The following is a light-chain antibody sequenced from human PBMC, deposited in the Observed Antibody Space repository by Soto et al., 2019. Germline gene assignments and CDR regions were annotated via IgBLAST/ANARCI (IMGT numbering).Light chain of an antibody. Sequence: QSVLTQPASVSGSPGQSITISCTGTSSDFGGYNYVSWYQQHPGKAPKLMIYEVGNRPSGVSNRFSGSKSGNTASLTISGLQAEDEADYYCSSYTSSSTLVFGTGTKVTVL. V-gene: IGLV2-14*01. CDR2: EVG. J-gene: IGLJ1*01. CDR1: SSDFGGYNY. CDR3: SSYTSSSTLV.